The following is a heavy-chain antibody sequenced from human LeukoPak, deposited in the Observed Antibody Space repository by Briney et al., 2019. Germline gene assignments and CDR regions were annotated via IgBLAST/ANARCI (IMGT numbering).Heavy chain of an antibody. V-gene: IGHV1-46*01. CDR3: ARDQEAFDY. CDR1: GYSFTSNY. CDR2: IYPRDGST. J-gene: IGHJ4*02. Sequence: GASVKVSYKASGYSFTSNYIHWVRQAPGQGLEWMGMIYPRDGSTSYAQKFQGRVTVTRDTSTSTVHMELGGLRSEDTAVYYCARDQEAFDYWGQGTLVTVSS.